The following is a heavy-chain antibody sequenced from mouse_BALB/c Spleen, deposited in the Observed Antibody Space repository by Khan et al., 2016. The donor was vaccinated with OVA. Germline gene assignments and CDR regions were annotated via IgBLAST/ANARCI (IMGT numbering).Heavy chain of an antibody. Sequence: QVQLQQSGAELVRPGASVNLSCKTSGYIFTSYWIHWVKQRSGQGLEWIARIYPGTVSTYYNEKFKGKATLNADKSSSTAYMQLSSLKSEDSAVYFCARPYDSSHYFDYWGQGTTLTVSS. CDR3: ARPYDSSHYFDY. V-gene: IGHV1S132*01. D-gene: IGHD1-1*01. CDR1: GYIFTSYW. J-gene: IGHJ2*01. CDR2: IYPGTVST.